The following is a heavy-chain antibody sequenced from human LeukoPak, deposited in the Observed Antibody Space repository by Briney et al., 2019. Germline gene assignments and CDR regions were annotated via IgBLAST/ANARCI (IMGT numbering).Heavy chain of an antibody. CDR2: ISAYNGNT. CDR1: GYTFTSYG. CDR3: ARTEDDCSGYYPCSFDY. D-gene: IGHD3-22*01. V-gene: IGHV1-18*01. J-gene: IGHJ4*02. Sequence: ASVKVSCKASGYTFTSYGISWVRQAPGQGLEWMGWISAYNGNTNYAQKLQGRVTMTTDTSTSTAYMELRSLRSDDTAVYYCARTEDDCSGYYPCSFDYWGQGTLVTVSS.